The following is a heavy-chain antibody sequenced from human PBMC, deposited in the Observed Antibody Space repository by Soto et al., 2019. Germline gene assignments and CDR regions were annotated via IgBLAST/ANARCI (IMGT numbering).Heavy chain of an antibody. V-gene: IGHV3-7*03. CDR1: GFSFSMYW. Sequence: EVQLVESGGGSVQPGESLRLSCLASGFSFSMYWMSWVRQAPGKGLEWVARIKQDGGEKYYVDSVKGRFTVSRDNAKSHLYLQLHTLSADDAGIYYCVRDQLILPADDFYYGVDVWGQGTTVTVSS. CDR3: VRDQLILPADDFYYGVDV. J-gene: IGHJ6*02. CDR2: IKQDGGEK.